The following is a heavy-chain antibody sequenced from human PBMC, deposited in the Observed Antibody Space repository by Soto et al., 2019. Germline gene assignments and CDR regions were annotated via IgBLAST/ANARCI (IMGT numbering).Heavy chain of an antibody. D-gene: IGHD3-22*01. V-gene: IGHV5-10-1*01. Sequence: GESLKISCKGSGYSFTSYWISWVRQMPGKGLEWMGRIDPSDSYTNYSPSFQGHVTISADKSISTAYLQWSSLKASDTARYYCARHYYDSSGLMIYYGMDVWGQGTTVTVSS. J-gene: IGHJ6*02. CDR3: ARHYYDSSGLMIYYGMDV. CDR2: IDPSDSYT. CDR1: GYSFTSYW.